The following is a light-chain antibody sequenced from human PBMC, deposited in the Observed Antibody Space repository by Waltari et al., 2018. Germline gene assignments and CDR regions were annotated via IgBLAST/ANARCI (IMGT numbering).Light chain of an antibody. CDR1: SSDIGGYNY. J-gene: IGLJ3*02. CDR3: GSYTSSSSLDVV. V-gene: IGLV2-14*03. Sequence: QSALTQPASVSGSPGQSITIPCTGTSSDIGGYNYVSWYQQHPGKAPKVIVYEVSKRPSGVSHRCAGSKSGNTASLTISGLQADDEADYYCGSYTSSSSLDVVFGGGTELTVL. CDR2: EVS.